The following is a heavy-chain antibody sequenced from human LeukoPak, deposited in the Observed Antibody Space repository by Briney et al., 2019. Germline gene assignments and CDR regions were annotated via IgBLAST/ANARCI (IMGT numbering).Heavy chain of an antibody. J-gene: IGHJ3*02. CDR3: ARDGIAVAGLIYCGGDCYSGAFDI. Sequence: PGGSLRLSCAASGFTVGSNYMSWVRQAPGKGLEWVSIIYSSGSTYYADSVKGRFTISRDNSKNTLYLQMHSLRVEDTAVYYCARDGIAVAGLIYCGGDCYSGAFDIWGQGTTVTVSS. CDR2: IYSSGST. CDR1: GFTVGSNY. D-gene: IGHD2-21*02. V-gene: IGHV3-53*01.